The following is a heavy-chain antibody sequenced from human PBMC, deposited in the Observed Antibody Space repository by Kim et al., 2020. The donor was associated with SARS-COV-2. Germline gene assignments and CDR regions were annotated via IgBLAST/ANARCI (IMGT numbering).Heavy chain of an antibody. V-gene: IGHV4-34*01. J-gene: IGHJ2*01. CDR1: GGSFSGYY. D-gene: IGHD2-15*01. Sequence: SETLSLTCAVYGGSFSGYYWSWIRQPPGKGLEWIGEINHSGSTNYNPSLKSRVTISVDTSKNQFSLKLSSVTAADTAVYYCARMGDCSGGSCYSVYFDLWGRGTLVTVSS. CDR2: INHSGST. CDR3: ARMGDCSGGSCYSVYFDL.